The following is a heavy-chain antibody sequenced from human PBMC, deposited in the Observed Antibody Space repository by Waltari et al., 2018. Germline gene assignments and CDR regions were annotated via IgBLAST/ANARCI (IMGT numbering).Heavy chain of an antibody. Sequence: EVQLVESGGGLIQPGGSLRLSCEGSGFPVSTYSMSWVRQAPGKGLEWVSVIYSGGNIVYADSVKGRCTVSRDVSKNTLYLQMNSLRAEDTAVYYCARGKLDYALDVWGQGTTVTVSS. J-gene: IGHJ6*02. V-gene: IGHV3-53*01. CDR2: IYSGGNI. CDR3: ARGKLDYALDV. CDR1: GFPVSTYS.